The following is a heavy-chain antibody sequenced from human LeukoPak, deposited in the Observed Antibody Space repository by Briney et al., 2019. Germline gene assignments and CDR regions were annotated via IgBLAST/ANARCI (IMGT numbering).Heavy chain of an antibody. CDR2: IIPVFGTS. D-gene: IGHD2-2*02. CDR1: GGTLSSYA. Sequence: ASVKVSCKASGGTLSSYAISWVRQAPGQGLEWMGGIIPVFGTSNYAQKLQGRVTITADESTRTAYMELSSLRSEDTAVYYCARVTGGRYCSTTSCYMRGWFDPWGQGTLVTVSS. CDR3: ARVTGGRYCSTTSCYMRGWFDP. V-gene: IGHV1-69*13. J-gene: IGHJ5*02.